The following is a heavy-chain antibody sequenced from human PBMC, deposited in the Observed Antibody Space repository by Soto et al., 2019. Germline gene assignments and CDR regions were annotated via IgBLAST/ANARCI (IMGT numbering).Heavy chain of an antibody. CDR2: INAGNGNT. J-gene: IGHJ3*02. Sequence: QVQLVQSGAEVKKPGASVKVSCKASGYTFTSYTMHWVRQAPGQRLEWMGWINAGNGNTKYSQKFQGRVTITRDTSASTVNMELSSLRSEDTAVYYCASPYYYGSGSYYWVDAFDIWGQGTMVTVSS. CDR3: ASPYYYGSGSYYWVDAFDI. V-gene: IGHV1-3*01. CDR1: GYTFTSYT. D-gene: IGHD3-10*01.